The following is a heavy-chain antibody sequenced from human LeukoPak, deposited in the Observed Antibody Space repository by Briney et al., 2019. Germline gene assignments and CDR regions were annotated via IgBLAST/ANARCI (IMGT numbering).Heavy chain of an antibody. V-gene: IGHV3-21*01. Sequence: GGSLRLSCAASGFTFSSYSMNWVRQAPGKGLEWVSSISSSSSYIYYADSVKGRFTISRDNAKNSLYLQMNSLRAEDTAVYYCAGSIAARPFDYWGQGTLVTVSS. CDR1: GFTFSSYS. CDR2: ISSSSSYI. CDR3: AGSIAARPFDY. D-gene: IGHD6-6*01. J-gene: IGHJ4*02.